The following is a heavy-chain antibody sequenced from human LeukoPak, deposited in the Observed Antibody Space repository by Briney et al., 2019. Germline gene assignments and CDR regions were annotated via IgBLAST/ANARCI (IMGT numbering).Heavy chain of an antibody. CDR3: ATIVGASDFDY. V-gene: IGHV4-4*07. D-gene: IGHD1-26*01. CDR2: FCTTGST. J-gene: IGHJ4*02. CDR1: GGAISRWC. Sequence: SETLSLTCTVSGGAISRWCWSWLRQPAGKGLEWIGRFCTTGSTNYSPSLKSRVTMSVDTSKNQFSLDLISVTAADTAVYYCATIVGASDFDYWGQGTLVTVSS.